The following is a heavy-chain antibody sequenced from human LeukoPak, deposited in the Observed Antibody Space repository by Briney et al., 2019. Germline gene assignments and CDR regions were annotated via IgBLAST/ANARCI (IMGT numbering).Heavy chain of an antibody. J-gene: IGHJ4*02. CDR1: GGSFSGYY. CDR2: INHSGST. CDR3: ARGGESSNFDY. V-gene: IGHV4-34*01. Sequence: SETLSLTCAVYGGSFSGYYWSWIRQPAGKGLEWIGEINHSGSTNYNPSLKSRVTIPVDTSKNQCSLKLSSVTAADTAVYYCARGGESSNFDYWGQGTLVTVSS. D-gene: IGHD3-16*01.